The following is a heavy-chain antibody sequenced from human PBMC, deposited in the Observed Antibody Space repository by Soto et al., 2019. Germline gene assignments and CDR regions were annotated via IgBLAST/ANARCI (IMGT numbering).Heavy chain of an antibody. J-gene: IGHJ6*02. CDR2: IIPLFGTT. CDR3: AADLGFGKLSAA. CDR1: GDTFKNCV. D-gene: IGHD3-10*01. Sequence: QVQVVQSGVEVRRPGSSVKVSCKASGDTFKNCVISWVRQAPGQGLEWMGGIIPLFGTTDFAQRFQGRLTITRDESTTTAYMELGRWRSGNTATTYCAADLGFGKLSAAWGQGTTVIVSS. V-gene: IGHV1-69*01.